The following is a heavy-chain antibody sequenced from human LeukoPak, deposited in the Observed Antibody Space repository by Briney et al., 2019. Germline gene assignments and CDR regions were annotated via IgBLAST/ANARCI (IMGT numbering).Heavy chain of an antibody. CDR3: AVTDYGDYSTGYYGMDV. D-gene: IGHD4-17*01. CDR2: IYSGGST. Sequence: GGSLRLSCAASGFTVSSNYMSWVRQAPGKGLEWVSVIYSGGSTYYADSVKGRFTISRDNSKNTLYLQMNSLRAEDTAVYYCAVTDYGDYSTGYYGMDVWGQGTTVTVSS. J-gene: IGHJ6*02. V-gene: IGHV3-66*01. CDR1: GFTVSSNY.